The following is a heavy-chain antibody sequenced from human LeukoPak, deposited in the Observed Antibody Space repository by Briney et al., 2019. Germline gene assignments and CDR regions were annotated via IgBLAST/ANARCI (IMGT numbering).Heavy chain of an antibody. V-gene: IGHV3-53*05. Sequence: GGSLRLSCAASGFTVSSNYMSWVRQAPGKGLEWVSVIYSGGSTYYADSVKGRFTISRDNSKDTLYLQMNSLRAEDTAVYYCAKGGLRSYYYYYMDVWGKGTTVTISS. CDR3: AKGGLRSYYYYYMDV. CDR1: GFTVSSNY. CDR2: IYSGGST. D-gene: IGHD5-12*01. J-gene: IGHJ6*03.